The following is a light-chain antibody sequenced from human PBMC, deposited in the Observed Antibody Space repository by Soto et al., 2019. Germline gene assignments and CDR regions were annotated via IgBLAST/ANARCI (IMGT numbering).Light chain of an antibody. Sequence: QSALTQPRSVSGSPGQSVTISCTGTSSDVGGYKYVSWYQQHPGKAPKLMIYDVSKRPSGVPDRFFGSKSGNTASLTISGLQAEDEADYYCCSYAGSYIYVFGTGTKLTVL. CDR3: CSYAGSYIYV. V-gene: IGLV2-11*01. CDR1: SSDVGGYKY. J-gene: IGLJ1*01. CDR2: DVS.